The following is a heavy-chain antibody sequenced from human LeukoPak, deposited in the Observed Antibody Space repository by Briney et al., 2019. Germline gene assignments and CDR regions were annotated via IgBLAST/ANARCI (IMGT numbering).Heavy chain of an antibody. J-gene: IGHJ4*02. V-gene: IGHV4-59*01. CDR3: ARARHCSSTSCYLGGNSYYFDY. CDR2: IYYSGST. D-gene: IGHD2-2*01. CDR1: GGSISSYY. Sequence: SETLSLTCTVSGGSISSYYWSWIRQPPGKGLEWIGYIYYSGSTNYNPSLKSRVTISVDTSKNQFSLKLSSVTAADTAVCYCARARHCSSTSCYLGGNSYYFDYWGQGTLVTVSS.